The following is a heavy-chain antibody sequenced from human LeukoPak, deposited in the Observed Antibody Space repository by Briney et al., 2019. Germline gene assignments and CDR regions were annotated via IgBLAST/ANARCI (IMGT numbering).Heavy chain of an antibody. CDR1: GGSITNTNY. V-gene: IGHV4-4*02. CDR2: VNLQGST. J-gene: IGHJ3*02. D-gene: IGHD2-15*01. CDR3: ARADCSGGSCYAFDI. Sequence: SETLSLTCGVSGGSITNTNYWTWVRQPPGKGLVWIGEVNLQGSTNYNPSLMGRVAISVDTSENHISLQLTSVTAADTAVYYCARADCSGGSCYAFDIWGQGTMVTVSS.